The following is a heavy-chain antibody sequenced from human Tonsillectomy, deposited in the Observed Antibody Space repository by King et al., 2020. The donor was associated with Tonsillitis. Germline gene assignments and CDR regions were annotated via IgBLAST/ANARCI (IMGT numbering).Heavy chain of an antibody. CDR2: IIPFFGTA. CDR1: GGTFSSYA. J-gene: IGHJ4*02. V-gene: IGHV1-69*01. D-gene: IGHD6-19*01. Sequence: LQLVQSGAEVKKPGSSVKVSCKASGGTFSSYAIGWVRQAPGQGLEWMGGIIPFFGTANFAQKFQGRVTITADESTSAAYMELSSLRSEDTAMYYGARMVSVAGTGYYFDYWGQGTLVTVSS. CDR3: ARMVSVAGTGYYFDY.